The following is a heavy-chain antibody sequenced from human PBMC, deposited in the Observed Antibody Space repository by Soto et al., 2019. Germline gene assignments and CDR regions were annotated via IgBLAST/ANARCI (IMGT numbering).Heavy chain of an antibody. CDR2: ISYDGSEK. J-gene: IGHJ4*02. V-gene: IGHV3-30*18. Sequence: QVQLVESGGGVVQPGRSLRLSCAGSAFTFSSYGMHWVRQAPGKGLEWVAVISYDGSEKHYADSVKGRFTISRDNPKNTLYLQLNSLTAEDTAVYYCANDSVSTKAFDYWGQGTLVTVSS. CDR1: AFTFSSYG. CDR3: ANDSVSTKAFDY. D-gene: IGHD2-8*01.